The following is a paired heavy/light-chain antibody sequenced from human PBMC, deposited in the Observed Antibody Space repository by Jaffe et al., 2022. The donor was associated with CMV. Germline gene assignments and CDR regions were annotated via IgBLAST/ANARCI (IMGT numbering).Heavy chain of an antibody. D-gene: IGHD2-21*01. J-gene: IGHJ4*02. Sequence: EVQLLESGGGLVQPGESLSLSCAASGFTFRSYAMSWVRQAPGKGLEWVSGISGSGSSTYYGDSVKGRFTISRDNSRNTLYLQMNSLTAEDTAIYFCAKARSLGAGQPIAMYLDYWGQGTLVTVSS. CDR2: ISGSGSST. V-gene: IGHV3-23*01. CDR3: AKARSLGAGQPIAMYLDY. CDR1: GFTFRSYA.
Light chain of an antibody. J-gene: IGKJ4*01. CDR2: EAS. CDR1: QGISDY. Sequence: DIQMTQSPSSLSASVGDRVTITCRASQGISDYLAWYQQKPGKVPKLLIYEASTLQSGVPSRFSGSGSGTDFTLTISSLQPEDFATYFCQKYNSAPLTFGGGTKVEIK. V-gene: IGKV1-27*01. CDR3: QKYNSAPLT.